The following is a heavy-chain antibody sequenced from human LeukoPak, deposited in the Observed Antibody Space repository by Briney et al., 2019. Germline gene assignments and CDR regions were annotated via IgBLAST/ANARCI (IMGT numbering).Heavy chain of an antibody. D-gene: IGHD2-21*02. CDR3: TTDAGVRALSVTSDEDNFDY. CDR2: IKSKTEGGTT. CDR1: GFTFSNAW. Sequence: GGSLRLSCAASGFTFSNAWMSWVRQAPGKGLEWVGRIKSKTEGGTTDYAAPVKVRFTISRDDSKHTLYLKMNSLKTEDTAVYYCTTDAGVRALSVTSDEDNFDYWGQGTLVTVSS. V-gene: IGHV3-15*01. J-gene: IGHJ4*02.